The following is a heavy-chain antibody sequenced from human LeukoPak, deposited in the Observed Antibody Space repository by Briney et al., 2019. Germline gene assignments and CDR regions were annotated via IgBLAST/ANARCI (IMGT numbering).Heavy chain of an antibody. CDR3: AKDKDPDDYLTTFDY. CDR2: IVGSGGAT. V-gene: IGHV3-23*01. J-gene: IGHJ4*02. Sequence: GGSLRLSCVASGFTFTTYAMTWVRQAPGKGLEWVSGIVGSGGATYYADSVKGRFTISRDNSKNTLYLQMNSPRAEDTAVYYCAKDKDPDDYLTTFDYWDQGTLVTVSS. D-gene: IGHD4-11*01. CDR1: GFTFTTYA.